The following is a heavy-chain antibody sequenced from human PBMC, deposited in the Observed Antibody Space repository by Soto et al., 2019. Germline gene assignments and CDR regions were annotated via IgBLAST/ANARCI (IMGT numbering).Heavy chain of an antibody. V-gene: IGHV4-59*01. CDR2: IYYSGST. CDR1: GGSISSYY. CDR3: ARVPYYYGSGSSYYYYYVMDV. J-gene: IGHJ6*02. D-gene: IGHD3-10*01. Sequence: PSETLSLTCTVSGGSISSYYWSWIRQPPGKGLEWIGYIYYSGSTNYNPSLKSRVTISVDTSKNQFSLKLSSVTAADTAVYYCARVPYYYGSGSSYYYYYVMDVWGQRTTVTVSS.